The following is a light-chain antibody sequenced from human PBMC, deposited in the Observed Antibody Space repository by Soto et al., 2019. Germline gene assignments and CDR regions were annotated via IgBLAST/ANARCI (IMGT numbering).Light chain of an antibody. CDR3: SSYTTSSSWV. J-gene: IGLJ3*02. CDR2: ESS. Sequence: QSALTQPASVSGSPGQSISISCTGTSSDVGNYNYVSWYQHHAGKAPKLMIFESSNRPPGVSSRFSGSKSAITASLTISGLQAEDEADYYCSSYTTSSSWVFGGGTKLTVL. V-gene: IGLV2-14*01. CDR1: SSDVGNYNY.